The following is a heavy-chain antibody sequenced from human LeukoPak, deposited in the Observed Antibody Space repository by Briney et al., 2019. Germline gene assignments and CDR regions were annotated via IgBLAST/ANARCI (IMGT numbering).Heavy chain of an antibody. CDR2: IYYSGST. CDR3: ARRDIVPDY. J-gene: IGHJ4*02. Sequence: KPSETLSLTCTVSGGSISSSSYYWGWIRQPPGKGLEWIGSIYYSGSTYYNPSLKSRVTISVDTSKNQFSLKLSSLTAADTAVYYCARRDIVPDYWGQGTLVTVSS. D-gene: IGHD2-2*01. V-gene: IGHV4-39*01. CDR1: GGSISSSSYY.